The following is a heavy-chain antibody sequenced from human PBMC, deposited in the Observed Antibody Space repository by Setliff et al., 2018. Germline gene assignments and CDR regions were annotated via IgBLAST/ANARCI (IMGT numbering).Heavy chain of an antibody. CDR2: VNPDSGDT. D-gene: IGHD1-7*01. CDR3: ASPSLELREDGLDY. V-gene: IGHV1-2*02. J-gene: IGHJ4*02. CDR1: GYTFSDYL. Sequence: RASVKVSCKAYGYTFSDYLMHWVRQAPGQGLEWMGWVNPDSGDTNSAQKFQGRVTMTSDTSISTAYMELSRLRSDDTAVYYCASPSLELREDGLDYWGQGTLVTVSS.